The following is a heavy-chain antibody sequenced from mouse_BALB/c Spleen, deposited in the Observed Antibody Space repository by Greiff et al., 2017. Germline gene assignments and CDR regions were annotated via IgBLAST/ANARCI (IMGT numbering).Heavy chain of an antibody. J-gene: IGHJ3*01. Sequence: VKLMESGAELARPGASVKMSCKASGYTFTSYTMHWVKQRPGQGLEWIGYINPSSGYTNYNQKFKDKATLTADKSSSTAYMQLSSLTSEDSAVYYCARGDGPFAYWGQGTLVTVSA. CDR2: INPSSGYT. CDR1: GYTFTSYT. V-gene: IGHV1-4*01. D-gene: IGHD2-3*01. CDR3: ARGDGPFAY.